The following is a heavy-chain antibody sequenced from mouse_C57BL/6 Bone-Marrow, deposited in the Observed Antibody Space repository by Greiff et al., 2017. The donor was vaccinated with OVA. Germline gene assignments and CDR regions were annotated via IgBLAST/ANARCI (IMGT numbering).Heavy chain of an antibody. CDR2: IWGDGST. CDR1: GFSLTSYG. D-gene: IGHD2-2*01. CDR3: ASSTMVTTRAWFAY. J-gene: IGHJ3*01. Sequence: VQVVESGPGLVAPSQRLSITCTVSGFSLTSYGVSWVRQPPGKGLEWLGVIWGDGSTNYHSAPISRLSISKDNSKSQVFLKLNSLQTDDTATYYCASSTMVTTRAWFAYWGQGTLVTVSA. V-gene: IGHV2-3*01.